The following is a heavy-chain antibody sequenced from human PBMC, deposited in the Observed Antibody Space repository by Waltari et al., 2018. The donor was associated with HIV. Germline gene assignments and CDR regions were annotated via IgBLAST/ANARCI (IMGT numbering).Heavy chain of an antibody. V-gene: IGHV1-2*02. CDR2: LNPRSGDT. J-gene: IGHJ4*01. CDR1: GYTINGYF. Sequence: QDQLIQSGTEVKEPGASLRLSCRASGYTINGYFIHWVRQAPGQGLEWMGDLNPRSGDTEYAQKFRGRVTLTGDTSVNTAYLDLKGLRFDDTATYFCHRPWDSDHWGSDLWGQGTLVIVS. D-gene: IGHD3-16*01. CDR3: HRPWDSDHWGSDL.